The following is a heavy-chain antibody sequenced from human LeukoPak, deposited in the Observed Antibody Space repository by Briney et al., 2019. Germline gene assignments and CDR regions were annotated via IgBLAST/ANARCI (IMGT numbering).Heavy chain of an antibody. J-gene: IGHJ4*02. D-gene: IGHD3-9*01. Sequence: ASVKVSCKASGYTFTGYYMHWVRQAPGQGLEWMGWINPNHGDTNYAQEFQDRVSMTRDTSSSTAYMHLSRLRSADTAVYYCARSPHILTGENFDYWGQGTLLTVSS. CDR2: INPNHGDT. CDR1: GYTFTGYY. CDR3: ARSPHILTGENFDY. V-gene: IGHV1-2*02.